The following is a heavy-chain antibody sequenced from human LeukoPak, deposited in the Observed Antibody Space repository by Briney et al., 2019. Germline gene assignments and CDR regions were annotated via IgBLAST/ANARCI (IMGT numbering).Heavy chain of an antibody. Sequence: GRSLRLSCAASGFTFSSYAMHWVRQAPGKGLEWVAVISYDGSNKYYADSVKGRFTISRDNSKNTLYLRMNSLRAEDTAVYYCARAQYSSSREIAVYYFDYWGQGTLVTVSS. CDR3: ARAQYSSSREIAVYYFDY. CDR2: ISYDGSNK. D-gene: IGHD6-6*01. J-gene: IGHJ4*02. CDR1: GFTFSSYA. V-gene: IGHV3-30-3*01.